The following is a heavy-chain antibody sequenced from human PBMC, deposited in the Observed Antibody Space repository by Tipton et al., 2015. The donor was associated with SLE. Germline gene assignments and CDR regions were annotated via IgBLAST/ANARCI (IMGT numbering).Heavy chain of an antibody. CDR2: IYYSGST. J-gene: IGHJ4*02. Sequence: LRLSCTVSGGSISSSSYYWGWIRQPPGKGLEWIGSIYYSGSTYYNPSLKSRVTISVDTPKNQFSLKLSSVTAADTAVYYCARGGDPGYWGQGTLVTVSS. CDR3: ARGGDPGY. CDR1: GGSISSSSYY. D-gene: IGHD4-17*01. V-gene: IGHV4-39*07.